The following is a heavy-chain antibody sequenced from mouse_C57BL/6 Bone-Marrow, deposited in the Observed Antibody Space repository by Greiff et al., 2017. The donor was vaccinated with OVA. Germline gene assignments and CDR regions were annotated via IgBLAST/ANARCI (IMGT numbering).Heavy chain of an antibody. Sequence: DVKLQESGPGLVKPSQSLSLTCSVTGYSITSGYYWNWIRQFPGNKLEWMGYISYDGSNNYNPSLKNRISITRDTSKNQFFLKLNSVTTEDTATYYCARDQGYCVWFAYWGQGTLVTVSA. D-gene: IGHD2-3*01. J-gene: IGHJ3*01. CDR3: ARDQGYCVWFAY. CDR1: GYSITSGYY. V-gene: IGHV3-6*01. CDR2: ISYDGSN.